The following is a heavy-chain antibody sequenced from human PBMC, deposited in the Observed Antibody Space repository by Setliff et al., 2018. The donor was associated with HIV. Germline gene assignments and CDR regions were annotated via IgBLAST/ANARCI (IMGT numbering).Heavy chain of an antibody. Sequence: SGPPLVNSTPTRTLTCTFSGFPLSSSGVGVGWMRQPPGKALEWLAVIYWNNDKRYSPSLKSRLTITKDTSTNQVVLTMTNMDPVDTATDYCAHRLEGIEPTGRGYFDYWGQGALVTVSS. CDR1: GFPLSSSGVG. CDR3: AHRLEGIEPTGRGYFDY. CDR2: IYWNNDK. J-gene: IGHJ4*02. D-gene: IGHD6-13*01. V-gene: IGHV2-5*01.